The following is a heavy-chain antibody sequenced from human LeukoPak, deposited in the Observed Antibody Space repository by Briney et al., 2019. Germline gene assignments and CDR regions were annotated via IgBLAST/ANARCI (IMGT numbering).Heavy chain of an antibody. CDR3: VREGPPQGRPWSGWYPFDF. V-gene: IGHV3-7*01. J-gene: IGHJ4*02. CDR1: GFTLSSYW. CDR2: IRGDGSER. Sequence: PGGSLRLSCAASGFTLSSYWMTWVRQAPGKGLEWVAHIRGDGSERFYVGYLKGRFTISRDNAKNSLYLQMNSLRVDDTAVYYCVREGPPQGRPWSGWYPFDFWGQGILVTVSS. D-gene: IGHD3-3*01.